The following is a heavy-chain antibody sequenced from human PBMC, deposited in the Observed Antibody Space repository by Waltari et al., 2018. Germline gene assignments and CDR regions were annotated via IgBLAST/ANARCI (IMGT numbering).Heavy chain of an antibody. D-gene: IGHD1-26*01. CDR3: ARETLGDSS. J-gene: IGHJ5*02. CDR2: ISHSGST. Sequence: QVQLQQWGAGLLKPSETLSLTCAVYGGPFNGYYWTWVRQPPGKGLDWIGEISHSGSTNYNPSLKSRVTMSIDRSKNQFSLKLSSVTAADTAVYYCARETLGDSSWGQGTLVTVSS. CDR1: GGPFNGYY. V-gene: IGHV4-34*01.